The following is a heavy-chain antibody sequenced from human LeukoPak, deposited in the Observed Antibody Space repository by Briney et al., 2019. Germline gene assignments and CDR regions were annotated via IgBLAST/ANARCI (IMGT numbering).Heavy chain of an antibody. D-gene: IGHD6-19*01. J-gene: IGHJ4*02. CDR2: ISSSSSYI. V-gene: IGHV3-21*01. CDR1: GFTFSSYS. CDR3: ARARVAEYYFDY. Sequence: PGGSLRLSCAASGFTFSSYSMNWVRQAPGKGLEWVSSISSSSSYIYYADLVKGRFTISRDNAKNSLYLQMNSLRAEDTAVYYCARARVAEYYFDYWGQGTLVTVSS.